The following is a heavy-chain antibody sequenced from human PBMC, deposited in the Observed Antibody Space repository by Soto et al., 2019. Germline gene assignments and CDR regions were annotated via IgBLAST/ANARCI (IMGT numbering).Heavy chain of an antibody. CDR1: GFSFRNYG. J-gene: IGHJ3*02. V-gene: IGHV3-30*18. CDR3: AKGGGYSYGTNDAFDI. D-gene: IGHD5-18*01. CDR2: ISDDERNK. Sequence: QVPLVESGGGVLQPARSLRLSCAASGFSFRNYGMHWVRQAPGKGLEWVAVISDDERNKYNVASVEGRFTISRYNSKNAVFLQMNSLRAEDTAVYYCAKGGGYSYGTNDAFDIWGQGTMVTVSS.